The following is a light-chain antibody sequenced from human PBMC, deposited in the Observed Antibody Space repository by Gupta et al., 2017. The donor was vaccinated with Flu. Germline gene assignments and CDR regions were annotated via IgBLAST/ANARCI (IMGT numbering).Light chain of an antibody. J-gene: IGKJ3*01. CDR2: GAS. Sequence: EIVLTQSPGTLSLSPGERATLSCRASQSVSSSYLDWYQQKPGQAPRLLIYGASSRATGIPDRFSGSGSGTDFTLTISRLEPEDFAVYYCKQYGSSPFTFGPGTKVDIK. CDR1: QSVSSSY. CDR3: KQYGSSPFT. V-gene: IGKV3-20*01.